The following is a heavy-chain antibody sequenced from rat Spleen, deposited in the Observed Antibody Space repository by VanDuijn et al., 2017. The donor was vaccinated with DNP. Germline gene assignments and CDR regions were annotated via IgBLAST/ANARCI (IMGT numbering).Heavy chain of an antibody. V-gene: IGHV4-2*01. Sequence: EVQLVESGGDLVQPGRSLKLSCAASGFKLNDYWMGWVRQAPGKGLEWIGEINKDSSTKNYNPSLKDKFTISRDNAQNTLFLQMSKLGSEDTAIYYCARLGWHGWFAYWGQGTLVTVSS. J-gene: IGHJ3*01. D-gene: IGHD1-11*01. CDR2: INKDSSTK. CDR3: ARLGWHGWFAY. CDR1: GFKLNDYW.